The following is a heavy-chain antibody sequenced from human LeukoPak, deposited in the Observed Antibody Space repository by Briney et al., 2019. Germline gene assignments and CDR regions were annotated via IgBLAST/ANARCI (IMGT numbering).Heavy chain of an antibody. J-gene: IGHJ4*02. V-gene: IGHV1-2*02. CDR2: INANSGNT. D-gene: IGHD1-1*01. CDR3: AREMRPATTTLVAY. CDR1: GYIFTHYW. Sequence: ASVQVSCKASGYIFTHYWIHWLRPAPGQGLEWMGFINANSGNTNYAQKFQGRVTMTRDTSITTAYMELSSLTADDTAVYYCAREMRPATTTLVAYWGQGTQVTVSS.